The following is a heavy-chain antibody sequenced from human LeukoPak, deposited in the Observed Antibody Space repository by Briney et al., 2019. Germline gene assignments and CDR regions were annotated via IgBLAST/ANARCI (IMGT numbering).Heavy chain of an antibody. J-gene: IGHJ6*03. Sequence: SETLSLTCTVSGGSISSYYWSWIRQPPGKGLEWIGYIYYSGSTNYNPSLKSRDTISVDTSKTQFSLKLSSVTAADTAVYYCARGGAGYDILTGYPNYYYYYYMDVWGKGTTVTISS. CDR3: ARGGAGYDILTGYPNYYYYYYMDV. CDR2: IYYSGST. CDR1: GGSISSYY. D-gene: IGHD3-9*01. V-gene: IGHV4-59*01.